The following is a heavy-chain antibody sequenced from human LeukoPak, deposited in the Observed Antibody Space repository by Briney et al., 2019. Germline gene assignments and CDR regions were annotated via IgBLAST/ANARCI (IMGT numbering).Heavy chain of an antibody. Sequence: GGSLRLSCAASGFTFSSYWMHWVRQAPGKGLVWVSRIKSDGTTNYADSVKGRFTISRDNAKNTLSLQMNSLRAEDTGVYYCARAPSEIGGYYPEYFRHWGQGTLVSVSS. D-gene: IGHD3-22*01. V-gene: IGHV3-74*01. CDR1: GFTFSSYW. CDR3: ARAPSEIGGYYPEYFRH. J-gene: IGHJ1*01. CDR2: IKSDGTT.